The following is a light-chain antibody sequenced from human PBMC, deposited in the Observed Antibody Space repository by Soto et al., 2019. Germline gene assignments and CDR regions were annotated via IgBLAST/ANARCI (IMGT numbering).Light chain of an antibody. J-gene: IGKJ5*01. CDR1: QSVNTW. V-gene: IGKV1-5*01. CDR3: QQYNNWPPIT. CDR2: DAS. Sequence: IQMTQSPSTLSASVGARVTITCRASQSVNTWLAWYQQKPGKAPVLLIYDASSLKSGVPSRFSGSGSGTEFSLTISSLQSEDFAVYYCQQYNNWPPITFGQGARLEI.